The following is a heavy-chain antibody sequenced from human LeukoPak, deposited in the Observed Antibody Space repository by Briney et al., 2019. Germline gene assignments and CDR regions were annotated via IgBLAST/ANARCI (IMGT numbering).Heavy chain of an antibody. V-gene: IGHV1-2*04. Sequence: ASVTVSCKASGYTFTGYYMHWVRQAPGQGLEWMGWINPNSGGTNYAQKFQGWVTMTRDTSISTAYMELSRLRSDDTAVYYCARSSGYSGYDGIDYWGQGTLVTVSS. CDR3: ARSSGYSGYDGIDY. CDR1: GYTFTGYY. CDR2: INPNSGGT. J-gene: IGHJ4*02. D-gene: IGHD5-12*01.